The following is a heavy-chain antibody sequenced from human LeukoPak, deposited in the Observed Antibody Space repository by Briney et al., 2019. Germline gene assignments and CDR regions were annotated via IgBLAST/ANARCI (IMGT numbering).Heavy chain of an antibody. CDR3: ARGYCSGGSCGAGEYFQH. V-gene: IGHV4-34*01. J-gene: IGHJ1*01. D-gene: IGHD2-15*01. CDR2: INHSGST. CDR1: GGSFSGYY. Sequence: SETLSPTCAVYGGSFSGYYWSWIRQPPGKGLEWIGEINHSGSTNYNPSLKSRVTISVDTSKNQFSLKLSSVTAADTAVYYCARGYCSGGSCGAGEYFQHWGQGTLVTVSS.